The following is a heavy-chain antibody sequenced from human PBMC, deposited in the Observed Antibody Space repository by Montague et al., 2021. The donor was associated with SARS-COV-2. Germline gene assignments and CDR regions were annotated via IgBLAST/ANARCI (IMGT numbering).Heavy chain of an antibody. Sequence: SLRLSCAASGFTFSKYSMNWVRQAPGKGLEWVSSISTSSLYIYYAASVKGRFTISRANAKNSLFLQMDSLRAEDTAVYYCARETSNYEVSGGYYYAMDVWGQGATVTVSS. CDR3: ARETSNYEVSGGYYYAMDV. J-gene: IGHJ6*02. CDR2: ISTSSLYI. CDR1: GFTFSKYS. D-gene: IGHD3-3*01. V-gene: IGHV3-21*01.